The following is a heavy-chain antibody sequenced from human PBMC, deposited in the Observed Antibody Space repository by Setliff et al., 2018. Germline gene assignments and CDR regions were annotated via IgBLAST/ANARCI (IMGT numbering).Heavy chain of an antibody. D-gene: IGHD2-15*01. V-gene: IGHV4-61*09. CDR3: VRDRYGRNSDGSGVYNWFDS. J-gene: IGHJ5*01. CDR1: GASISSGSHY. Sequence: PSETLSLTCNVSGASISSGSHYWSWIRQSAGEKPTWIGHVYSTGSTNYNPSFESRVSISVDKSNNQLSLKMTSVTAADTAMYYCVRDRYGRNSDGSGVYNWFDSWGRGILVTVSS. CDR2: VYSTGST.